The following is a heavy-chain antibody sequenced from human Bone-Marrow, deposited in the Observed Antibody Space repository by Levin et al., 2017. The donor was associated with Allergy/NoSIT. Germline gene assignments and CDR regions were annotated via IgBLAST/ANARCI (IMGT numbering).Heavy chain of an antibody. Sequence: GGSLRLSCAASGFIFTTSAMSWVRQAPGKGLEWISYISNGSDSINYADSVKGRLTISRDNAKNSLYLQVANLRAEDTAVYYCARVSRITARLLTDFYYYYYMDVWGKGTTVIVSS. D-gene: IGHD6-6*01. CDR1: GFIFTTSA. V-gene: IGHV3-48*01. CDR2: ISNGSDSI. J-gene: IGHJ6*03. CDR3: ARVSRITARLLTDFYYYYYMDV.